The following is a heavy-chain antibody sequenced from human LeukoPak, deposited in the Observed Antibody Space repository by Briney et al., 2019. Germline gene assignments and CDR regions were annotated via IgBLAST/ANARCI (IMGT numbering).Heavy chain of an antibody. D-gene: IGHD3-3*01. CDR1: GYTFTSYG. V-gene: IGHV1-69*04. J-gene: IGHJ4*02. Sequence: SVKVSCKASGYTFTSYGISWVRQAPGQGLEWMGRIIPILGMANYAQKFQGRVTITADKSTSTAYMELSSLRSEDTAVYYCARDLDYDFWSGRNDYWGQGTLVTVSS. CDR2: IIPILGMA. CDR3: ARDLDYDFWSGRNDY.